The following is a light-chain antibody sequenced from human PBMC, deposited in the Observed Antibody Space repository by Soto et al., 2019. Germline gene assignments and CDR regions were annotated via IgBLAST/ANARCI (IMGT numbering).Light chain of an antibody. Sequence: QSALTQPPSASGSPGQSVTISCTGTNSDVGGYRYASWYQQYPGKVPKLILYEVNKRPSGVPDRFSGSKSGNTASLTVSGLQAGDEADYYCASYADNNIFVFGTGTKVTVL. CDR3: ASYADNNIFV. CDR1: NSDVGGYRY. J-gene: IGLJ1*01. CDR2: EVN. V-gene: IGLV2-8*01.